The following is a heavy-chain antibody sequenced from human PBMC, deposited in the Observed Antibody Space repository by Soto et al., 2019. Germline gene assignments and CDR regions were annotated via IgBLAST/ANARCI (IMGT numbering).Heavy chain of an antibody. D-gene: IGHD3-9*01. CDR3: ARAMCDLGWFCEGMDV. CDR1: GFTFSSYG. V-gene: IGHV3-33*01. J-gene: IGHJ6*01. CDR2: IWYDGSNK. Sequence: QVQLVESGGGVVQPGRSLRLSCAASGFTFSSYGMHWVRQAPGKGLEWVAVIWYDGSNKYYADSVKGRFTISRDNSKNTLYLQMNSLRVEGTDVYYCARAMCDLGWFCEGMDVWGQGTTVTVSS.